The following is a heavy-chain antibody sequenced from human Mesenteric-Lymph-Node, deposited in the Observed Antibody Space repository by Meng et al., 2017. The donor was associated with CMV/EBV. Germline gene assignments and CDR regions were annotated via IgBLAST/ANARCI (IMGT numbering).Heavy chain of an antibody. CDR3: AKDQEEFGELMDY. J-gene: IGHJ4*02. D-gene: IGHD3-10*01. Sequence: GGSLRLSCAASGFTFDTYAMNWVRQAPGKGLEWVSAIGYNADYTYYAASVKGRFTISRDNSKNTVYLQMNSLRAEDTAVYYCAKDQEEFGELMDYWGQGTLVTVSS. CDR2: IGYNADYT. CDR1: GFTFDTYA. V-gene: IGHV3-23*01.